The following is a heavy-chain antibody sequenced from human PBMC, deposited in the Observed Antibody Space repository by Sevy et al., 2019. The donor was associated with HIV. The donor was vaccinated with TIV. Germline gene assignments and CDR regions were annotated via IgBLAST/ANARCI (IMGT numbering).Heavy chain of an antibody. Sequence: GGSLRLSCAASGFTFSYYDLNWVRQAPGKGLEWVSSIISGSSYIYYADSVKGRFTISRDNAENSLFLQMNSLRAEDTAVYYCAKDGAYYGSDGMDVWGQGTTVTVSS. V-gene: IGHV3-21*01. D-gene: IGHD3-10*01. CDR1: GFTFSYYD. CDR3: AKDGAYYGSDGMDV. CDR2: IISGSSYI. J-gene: IGHJ6*02.